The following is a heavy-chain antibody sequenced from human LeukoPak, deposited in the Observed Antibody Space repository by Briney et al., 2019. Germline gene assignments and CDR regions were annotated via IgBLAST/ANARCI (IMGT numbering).Heavy chain of an antibody. J-gene: IGHJ6*03. CDR1: GFTFSSYE. CDR3: AKANIVVVRRFNYYYMDV. Sequence: PGGSLRLSCAASGFTFSSYEMNWVRQAPGKGLEWVSYISSSGSTIYYADSVKGRFTISRDNAKNSLYLQMNSLRAEDTAVYYCAKANIVVVRRFNYYYMDVWGKGTTVTISS. CDR2: ISSSGSTI. D-gene: IGHD2-2*01. V-gene: IGHV3-48*03.